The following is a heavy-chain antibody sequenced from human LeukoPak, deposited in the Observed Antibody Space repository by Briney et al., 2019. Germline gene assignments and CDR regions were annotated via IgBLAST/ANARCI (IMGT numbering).Heavy chain of an antibody. CDR2: IYHSGST. Sequence: PSETLSLTCTVSGYSISGGYYWGWIRQPPGKGLEWIGSIYHSGSTYYNPSLKSRVTISVDTSKNQFSLKLSSVTAADTAVYYCARGYCSGGSCYSYYYYNYMGVWGKGTTVTVSS. D-gene: IGHD2-15*01. J-gene: IGHJ6*03. V-gene: IGHV4-38-2*02. CDR3: ARGYCSGGSCYSYYYYNYMGV. CDR1: GYSISGGYY.